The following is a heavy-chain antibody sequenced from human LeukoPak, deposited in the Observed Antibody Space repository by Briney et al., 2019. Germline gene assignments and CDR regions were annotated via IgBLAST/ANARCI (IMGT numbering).Heavy chain of an antibody. CDR3: AKDRRITIFGVVITSFDY. Sequence: GGSLRLSCAASGFTFSSYAMSWVRQAPGKGLEWVSAISGSGGSAYYADSVKSRFTISRDNSKNTLYLQMNSLRAEDTAVYYCAKDRRITIFGVVITSFDYWGQGTLVTVSS. CDR2: ISGSGGSA. CDR1: GFTFSSYA. V-gene: IGHV3-23*01. J-gene: IGHJ4*02. D-gene: IGHD3-3*01.